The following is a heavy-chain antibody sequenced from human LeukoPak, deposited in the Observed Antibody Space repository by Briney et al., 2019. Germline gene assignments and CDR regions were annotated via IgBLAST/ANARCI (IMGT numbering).Heavy chain of an antibody. CDR1: GYSFTSYW. V-gene: IGHV5-51*01. CDR3: ARHSDCSGGSCYWGVFVDY. D-gene: IGHD2-15*01. Sequence: GESLKISCKGSGYSFTSYWIGWVRRMPGKGLEWMGIIYSGDSDTRYSPSLQGQVTISADKSISTVYLQRSSLKASDTAMYYCARHSDCSGGSCYWGVFVDYWGQGTLVTVSS. CDR2: IYSGDSDT. J-gene: IGHJ4*02.